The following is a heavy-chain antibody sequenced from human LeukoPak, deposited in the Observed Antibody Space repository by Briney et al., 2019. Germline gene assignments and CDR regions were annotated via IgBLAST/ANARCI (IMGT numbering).Heavy chain of an antibody. Sequence: SVKVSCKASGGTVSRYPISWVRQAPGQGLEWMGGTIPIFGTANYAQKFQGRVTITADESTSTAYMELSSLRSEDTAVYYCARGYGDYFLVTTNYYMDVWGKGTTVTISS. CDR3: ARGYGDYFLVTTNYYMDV. J-gene: IGHJ6*03. CDR1: GGTVSRYP. CDR2: TIPIFGTA. D-gene: IGHD4-17*01. V-gene: IGHV1-69*13.